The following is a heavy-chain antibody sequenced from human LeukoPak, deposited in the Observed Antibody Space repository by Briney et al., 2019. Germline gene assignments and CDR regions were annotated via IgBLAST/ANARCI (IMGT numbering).Heavy chain of an antibody. CDR2: IDARSGIV. Sequence: GGSLRLSCAASGFTFTMFGMNWVRQAPGKGLEWVSYIDARSGIVYYADSVQGRFTISRDNSKNTVYLELNSLRVEDTAVYYCAKDLMSIRALIPWDHWGQGTLVTVSP. CDR1: GFTFTMFG. D-gene: IGHD2-21*01. CDR3: AKDLMSIRALIPWDH. J-gene: IGHJ4*02. V-gene: IGHV3-48*01.